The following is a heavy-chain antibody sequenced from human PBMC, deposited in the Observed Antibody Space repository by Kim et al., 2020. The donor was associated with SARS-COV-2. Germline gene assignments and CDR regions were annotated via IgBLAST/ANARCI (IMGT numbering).Heavy chain of an antibody. V-gene: IGHV4-34*01. Sequence: NYNPSLKSRVTISVDTSKNQFSLKLSSVTAADTAVYYCARGLSMIRSFDYWGQGTLVTVSS. D-gene: IGHD3-22*01. CDR3: ARGLSMIRSFDY. J-gene: IGHJ4*02.